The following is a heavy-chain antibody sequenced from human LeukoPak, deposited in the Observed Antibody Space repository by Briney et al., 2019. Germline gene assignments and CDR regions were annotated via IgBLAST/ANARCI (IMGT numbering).Heavy chain of an antibody. CDR3: ARGYSGYALDY. CDR2: IYYSGST. V-gene: IGHV4-61*01. D-gene: IGHD5-12*01. Sequence: PSETLSLTCTVSGGSVSSGSYYWSWIRQPPGKGLEWIGYIYYSGSTNYNPSLKSGVTISLDTSKNQFSLKLNSVTAADTAVYYCARGYSGYALDYWGQGTLVTVSS. J-gene: IGHJ4*02. CDR1: GGSVSSGSYY.